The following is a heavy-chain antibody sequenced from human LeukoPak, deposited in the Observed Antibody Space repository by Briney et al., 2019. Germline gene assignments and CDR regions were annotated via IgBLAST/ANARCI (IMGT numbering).Heavy chain of an antibody. J-gene: IGHJ4*02. CDR3: ARSRRGYSYGIYFDY. CDR2: IKEDGSEK. Sequence: GGSLRLSCVASGFTFSNYWMNWVRQAPGKGLDWVANIKEDGSEKYYVDSVKGRFTISRDNAKNSLYVQMNSLRAEDTAVYYCARSRRGYSYGIYFDYWGQGTLVTVSS. D-gene: IGHD5-18*01. CDR1: GFTFSNYW. V-gene: IGHV3-7*01.